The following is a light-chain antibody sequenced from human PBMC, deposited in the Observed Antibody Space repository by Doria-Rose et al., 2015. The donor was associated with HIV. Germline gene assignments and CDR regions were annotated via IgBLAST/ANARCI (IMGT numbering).Light chain of an antibody. J-gene: IGKJ1*01. CDR3: QQTYSSPPWT. CDR2: AAS. CDR1: TVSTY. V-gene: IGKV1-39*01. Sequence: TVSTYADRFQQEPGKAPKLLIYAASRLQSGVPSRFSGSGSGTDFTLTISGLQPGDFATYYCQQTYSSPPWTFGQGTKIE.